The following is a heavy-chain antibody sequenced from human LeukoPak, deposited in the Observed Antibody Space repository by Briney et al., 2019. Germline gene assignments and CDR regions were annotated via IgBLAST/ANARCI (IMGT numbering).Heavy chain of an antibody. V-gene: IGHV4-59*12. CDR3: ARGTARVYDYVWGSYRWRAFDI. Sequence: SETLSLTCTVSGGSISSYYWSWIRQPPGRGLEWIGYIYYSGSTNYNPSLKSRVTMSVDTSKNQFSLKLSSVTAADTAVYYCARGTARVYDYVWGSYRWRAFDIWGQGTMVTVSS. CDR1: GGSISSYY. D-gene: IGHD3-16*02. CDR2: IYYSGST. J-gene: IGHJ3*02.